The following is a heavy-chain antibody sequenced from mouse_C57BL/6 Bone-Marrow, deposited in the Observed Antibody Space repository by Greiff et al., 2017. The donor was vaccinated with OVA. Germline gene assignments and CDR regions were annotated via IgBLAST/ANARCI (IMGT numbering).Heavy chain of an antibody. CDR1: GYTFTSYW. V-gene: IGHV1-69*01. J-gene: IGHJ4*01. CDR3: ARKHERNYYAMDY. Sequence: QVQLQQPGAELVMPGASVKLSCKASGYTFTSYWMHWVKQRPGQGLEWIGEIDPSDSYTNYNQKFKGKSTLTVDKSSSTAYMQLSSLTSEDSAVYYCARKHERNYYAMDYWGQGTSVTVSS. CDR2: IDPSDSYT.